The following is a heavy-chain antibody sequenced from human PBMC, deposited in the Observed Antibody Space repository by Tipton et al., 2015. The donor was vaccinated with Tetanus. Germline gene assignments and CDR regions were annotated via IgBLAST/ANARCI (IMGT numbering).Heavy chain of an antibody. CDR3: ARDRDGGWSLDS. CDR2: ILGDGGSP. D-gene: IGHD6-19*01. V-gene: IGHV3-64*01. Sequence: SLRLPCAASGFTFSTYPMHWVRQAPGKGLEYVSSILGDGGSPFYANSVKGRFTISRDNSKNTLYLQMGSLGPEDMAVYYCARDRDGGWSLDSWGQGTLVTVSS. J-gene: IGHJ4*02. CDR1: GFTFSTYP.